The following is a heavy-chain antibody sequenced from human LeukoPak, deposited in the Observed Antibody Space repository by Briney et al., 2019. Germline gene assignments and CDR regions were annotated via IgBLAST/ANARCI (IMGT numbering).Heavy chain of an antibody. V-gene: IGHV3-23*01. J-gene: IGHJ4*02. CDR3: AKVSYCSGGSCYFSPPIALDY. Sequence: PGGSLRLSCAASGFTFSSYAMSWVRQAPGKGLEWVSAISGSGGSTYYADSVKGRFTISRDNSKNTLYLQMNSLRAEDTAVYYCAKVSYCSGGSCYFSPPIALDYWGQGTLVTVSS. CDR1: GFTFSSYA. CDR2: ISGSGGST. D-gene: IGHD2-15*01.